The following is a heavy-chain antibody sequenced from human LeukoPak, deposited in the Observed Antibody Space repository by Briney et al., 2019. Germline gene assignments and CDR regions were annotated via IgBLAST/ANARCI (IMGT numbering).Heavy chain of an antibody. J-gene: IGHJ4*02. V-gene: IGHV3-33*06. D-gene: IGHD4-23*01. Sequence: GGSLRLSCAASGFTFSSYGMHWVRQAPGKGLEWVAVIWYDGSNKYYADSVKGRFTISRDNSKNTLYLQMNSLRAEDTAVYYCAKDVPEGYGGKEASDYWGQGTLVTVSS. CDR3: AKDVPEGYGGKEASDY. CDR1: GFTFSSYG. CDR2: IWYDGSNK.